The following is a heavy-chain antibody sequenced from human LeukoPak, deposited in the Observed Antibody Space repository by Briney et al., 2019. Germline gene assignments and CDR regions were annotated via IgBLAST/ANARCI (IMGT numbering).Heavy chain of an antibody. V-gene: IGHV1-3*01. CDR3: AMSVEMPPIPSFDY. CDR2: VSAANNP. D-gene: IGHD5-24*01. CDR1: GYTFTGYH. J-gene: IGHJ4*02. Sequence: ASVKVSCKASGYTFTGYHMHWVRQAPGQGLELLGWVSAANNPEYSQKFQGRVVITRDASATTSYLELNSLRSEDTAVYYCAMSVEMPPIPSFDYWGQGTLVTVSS.